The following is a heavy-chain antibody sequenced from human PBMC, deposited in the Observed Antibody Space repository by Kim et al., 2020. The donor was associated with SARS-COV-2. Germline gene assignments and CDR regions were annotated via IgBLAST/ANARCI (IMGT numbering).Heavy chain of an antibody. CDR1: GYTFTGYY. J-gene: IGHJ6*02. Sequence: ASVKVSCKASGYTFTGYYMHWVRQAPGQGLEWMGRINPNSGGTNYAQKFQGRVTMTRDTSISTAYMELSRLRSDDTAVYYCARDGPTSEWSGYYTGYYYYYYYGMDVWGQGTTVTVSS. D-gene: IGHD3-3*01. CDR2: INPNSGGT. CDR3: ARDGPTSEWSGYYTGYYYYYYYGMDV. V-gene: IGHV1-2*06.